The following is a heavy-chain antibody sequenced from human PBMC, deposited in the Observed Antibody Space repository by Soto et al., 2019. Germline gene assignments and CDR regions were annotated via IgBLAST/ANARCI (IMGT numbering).Heavy chain of an antibody. D-gene: IGHD3-16*01. CDR3: ARDRDRGNAWGYYYYGMDV. CDR1: GGSISSYY. V-gene: IGHV4-59*01. Sequence: SETLSLTCTVSGGSISSYYWSWVRQPTGKGVEWIGYIYYSGSTNYNPSLKSRVTISVDTSKNQFSLKLSSVTAADTAVYYCARDRDRGNAWGYYYYGMDVWGQGTTVTVSS. J-gene: IGHJ6*02. CDR2: IYYSGST.